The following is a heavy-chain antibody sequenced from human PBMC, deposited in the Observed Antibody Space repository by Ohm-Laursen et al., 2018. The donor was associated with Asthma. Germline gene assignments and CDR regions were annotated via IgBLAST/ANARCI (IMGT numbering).Heavy chain of an antibody. CDR1: GFSLSSYA. V-gene: IGHV3-23*01. CDR2: IGGRGDVS. Sequence: GSLRLSCAASGFSLSSYAMTWVRQAPGKGLEWVSGIGGRGDVSYYADSVKGRFTISRDNSKNTVYLDMNSLRAEDTAVYYCAKDRVRRYYDSSGYLYYFDYWGQGTLVTVSS. D-gene: IGHD3-22*01. J-gene: IGHJ4*02. CDR3: AKDRVRRYYDSSGYLYYFDY.